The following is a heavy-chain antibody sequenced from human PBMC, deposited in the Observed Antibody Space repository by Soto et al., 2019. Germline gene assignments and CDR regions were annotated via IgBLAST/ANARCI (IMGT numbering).Heavy chain of an antibody. CDR1: GGSFSGYY. D-gene: IGHD6-25*01. J-gene: IGHJ4*02. CDR2: IYYSGST. V-gene: IGHV4-34*01. CDR3: ARHEAGWYFDS. Sequence: KSSETLSLTCAVYGGSFSGYYWALIRQPPGKGLGWIANIYYSGSTFYNPSLKSRVTISLDTSKNQFSLKLRSVTAADTAVYYCARHEAGWYFDSWGQGTLVTVSS.